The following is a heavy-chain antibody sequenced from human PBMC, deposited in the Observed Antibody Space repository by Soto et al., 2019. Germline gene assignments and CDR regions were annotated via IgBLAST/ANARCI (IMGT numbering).Heavy chain of an antibody. CDR2: ISVYNGNT. CDR3: ARAPIGKGTVVAGYDFDI. CDR1: GYAFTSYG. D-gene: IGHD2-15*01. V-gene: IGHV1-18*04. Sequence: QAQLVQSGAEVKKPGASVKVSCKASGYAFTSYGISWVRQAPGQGLEWMGWISVYNGNTNYAQKLQGRVTMTTDTSKSRECMARRSMRSDDTAVYYWARAPIGKGTVVAGYDFDIWGQVRMVTVSS. J-gene: IGHJ3*02.